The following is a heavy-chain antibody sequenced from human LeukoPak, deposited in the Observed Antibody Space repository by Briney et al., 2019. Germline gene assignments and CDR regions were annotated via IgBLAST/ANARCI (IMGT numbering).Heavy chain of an antibody. D-gene: IGHD2-2*01. Sequence: PGGSLRLSCAASGFTFSSYWMHWVRQAPGKGLEWVSSISSSSSHINYADSVKGRFTISRDNAKNSLYLQMNSLRAEDTAVYYCARADCSSTRCSYYFDYWGQGTLVTVSS. J-gene: IGHJ4*02. CDR3: ARADCSSTRCSYYFDY. CDR1: GFTFSSYW. CDR2: ISSSSSHI. V-gene: IGHV3-21*01.